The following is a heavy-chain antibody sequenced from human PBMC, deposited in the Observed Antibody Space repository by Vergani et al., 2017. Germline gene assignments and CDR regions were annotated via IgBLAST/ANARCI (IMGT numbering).Heavy chain of an antibody. CDR2: MNPNSGTT. CDR1: GYSFSSYD. CDR3: ARGYRYYFDY. V-gene: IGHV1-8*01. Sequence: QVQLVQSGAEVKKPGASVKVSCRASGYSFSSYDISWVRQATGQGLEWMGWMNPNSGTTGYAQKFQGRVTITRNTSISTAYMELSSVRSEDTAVYYCARGYRYYFDYWGQGTLVTVSS. J-gene: IGHJ4*02. D-gene: IGHD1-14*01.